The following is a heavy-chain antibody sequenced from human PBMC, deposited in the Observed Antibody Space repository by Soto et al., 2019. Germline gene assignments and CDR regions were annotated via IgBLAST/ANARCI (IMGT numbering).Heavy chain of an antibody. CDR2: ISYDGSNK. V-gene: IGHV3-30*04. CDR3: AIDPLSGVGYYDSIGYFDY. J-gene: IGHJ4*02. Sequence: GGSLRLSCAASGFTFSSYAMHWVRQAPGKGLEWVAVISYDGSNKYYADSVKGRFTISRDNSKNTLYLQMNSLRAEDTAVYYCAIDPLSGVGYYDSIGYFDYWGQGTLVTVSS. CDR1: GFTFSSYA. D-gene: IGHD3-22*01.